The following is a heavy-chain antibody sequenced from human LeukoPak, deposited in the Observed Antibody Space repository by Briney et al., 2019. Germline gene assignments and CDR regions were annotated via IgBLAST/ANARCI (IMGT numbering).Heavy chain of an antibody. CDR1: GFTFSSYA. Sequence: GGSLRLSCAASGFTFSSYAMSWVRQAPGKGLEWVSAISGSGGSTYYADSVKGRFTISRDNSKNTLYLQMNSLRAEDTTVYYCARDSGSLSPFDYWGQGTLVTVSS. J-gene: IGHJ4*02. CDR3: ARDSGSLSPFDY. D-gene: IGHD1-26*01. V-gene: IGHV3-23*01. CDR2: ISGSGGST.